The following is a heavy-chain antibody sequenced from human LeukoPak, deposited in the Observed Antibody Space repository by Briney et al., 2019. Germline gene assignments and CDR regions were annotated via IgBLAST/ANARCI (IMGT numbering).Heavy chain of an antibody. CDR2: TYYRHKWYN. D-gene: IGHD6-13*01. V-gene: IGHV6-1*01. CDR1: APRVASNSAA. Sequence: QSRSLTCPIDAPRVASNSAAWNRPRHTPSSGLEWLARTYYRHKWYNDYAVSVRSRITINPDTSKTQFSLQLNSVTPEDTAVYYCARDLPMVAAAGRFDYWGQGTLVTVSS. CDR3: ARDLPMVAAAGRFDY. J-gene: IGHJ4*02.